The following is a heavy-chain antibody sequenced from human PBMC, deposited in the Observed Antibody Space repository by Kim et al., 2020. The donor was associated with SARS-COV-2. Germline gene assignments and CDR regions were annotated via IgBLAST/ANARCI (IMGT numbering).Heavy chain of an antibody. D-gene: IGHD6-19*01. CDR1: GGSFSGYY. V-gene: IGHV4-34*01. Sequence: SETLSLTCAVYGGSFSGYYWSWIRQPPGKGLEWIGEINHSGSTNYNPSLKSRVTISVDTSKNQFSLKLSSVTAADTAVYYCARVGQQWLASFDYWGQGTL. J-gene: IGHJ4*02. CDR3: ARVGQQWLASFDY. CDR2: INHSGST.